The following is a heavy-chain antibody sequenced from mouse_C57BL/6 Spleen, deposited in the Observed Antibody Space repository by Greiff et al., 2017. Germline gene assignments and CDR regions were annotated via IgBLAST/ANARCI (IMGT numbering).Heavy chain of an antibody. CDR3: ARGGYDYALAMDY. D-gene: IGHD2-4*01. Sequence: EVKLMESGPELVKPGASVKISCKASGYSFTDYNMNWVKQSNGKSLEWIGVITPNYGTTSYNQKFKGKATLAVDQSSSTAYMQINSLTSEDSAVYDCARGGYDYALAMDYWGQGTSVTVSS. CDR2: ITPNYGTT. V-gene: IGHV1-39*01. CDR1: GYSFTDYN. J-gene: IGHJ4*01.